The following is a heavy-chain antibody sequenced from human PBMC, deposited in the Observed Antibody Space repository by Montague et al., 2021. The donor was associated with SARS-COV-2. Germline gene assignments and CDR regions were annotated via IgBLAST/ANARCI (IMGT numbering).Heavy chain of an antibody. CDR2: ISSSGSTI. CDR1: GFTFRTYE. Sequence: SLRLSCAASGFTFRTYEMNWVRQAPGKGLEWVSYISSSGSTIYYADSVKGRFTISRDNAKNSLYLQMNSLRAEDTAVYYCARRLTGLEPPFDPWGQGTQVIVSS. CDR3: ARRLTGLEPPFDP. D-gene: IGHD1-1*01. J-gene: IGHJ5*02. V-gene: IGHV3-48*03.